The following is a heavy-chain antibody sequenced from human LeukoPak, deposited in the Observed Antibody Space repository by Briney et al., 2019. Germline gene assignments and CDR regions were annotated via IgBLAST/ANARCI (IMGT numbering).Heavy chain of an antibody. CDR1: GFTFSNYG. CDR2: ISYDGSNK. J-gene: IGHJ4*02. CDR3: AKDLGDYDGNSDLNY. D-gene: IGHD4-23*01. V-gene: IGHV3-30*18. Sequence: PGGSLRLSCAASGFTFSNYGMHWVRQAPGKGLEWVAVISYDGSNKYYVDSVKGRFTISRDDSKNTLYLQMNSLRAEDTAVYYCAKDLGDYDGNSDLNYWGQGTLVTVSS.